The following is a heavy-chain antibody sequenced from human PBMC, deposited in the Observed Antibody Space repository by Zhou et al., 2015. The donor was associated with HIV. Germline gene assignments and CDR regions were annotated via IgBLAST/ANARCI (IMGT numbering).Heavy chain of an antibody. CDR1: GYTFTTYD. J-gene: IGHJ6*02. D-gene: IGHD3-9*01. CDR3: GRSTRYREYYYYAINV. Sequence: QVQLVQSGAELKKPGASVKVSCKASGYTFTTYDINWMRQATGQRPEWMGWMNAGGGQTEYAQKFQGRLTITADQSTSTAYMELSSLRPEDTAVYYCGRSTRYREYYYYAINVWGQGTTVTVSS. V-gene: IGHV1-8*01. CDR2: MNAGGGQT.